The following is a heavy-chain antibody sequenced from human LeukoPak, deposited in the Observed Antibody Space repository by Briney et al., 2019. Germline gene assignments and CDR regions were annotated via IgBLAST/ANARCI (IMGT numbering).Heavy chain of an antibody. Sequence: PGGSLRLSCAASGFTFSSYAMSWVRQAPGKGLEWVSAISGSGGSTYYADSVKGRFTISRDNSKNTLYLQMNSLRAEDTAVYYCAKAGSIAARPPIFDYWGREPWSPSPQ. CDR2: ISGSGGST. V-gene: IGHV3-23*01. CDR3: AKAGSIAARPPIFDY. CDR1: GFTFSSYA. J-gene: IGHJ4*02. D-gene: IGHD6-6*01.